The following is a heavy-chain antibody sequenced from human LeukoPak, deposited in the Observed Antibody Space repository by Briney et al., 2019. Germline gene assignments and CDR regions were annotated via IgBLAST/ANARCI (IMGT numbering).Heavy chain of an antibody. V-gene: IGHV3-23*01. Sequence: GGSLRVSCAASGFTFSSYAMSWVRQAPRGGLEWVSAIIGSGGSTYYADSVKGRFTTSRDNSKNTLYLQMNSLRAEDTAVYYYVNPIVVATTFWGQGTLVTVSS. CDR3: VNPIVVATTF. CDR2: IIGSGGST. CDR1: GFTFSSYA. J-gene: IGHJ4*02. D-gene: IGHD1-26*01.